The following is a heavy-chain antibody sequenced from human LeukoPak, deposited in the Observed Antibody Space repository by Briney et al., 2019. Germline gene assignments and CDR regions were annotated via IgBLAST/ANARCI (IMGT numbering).Heavy chain of an antibody. V-gene: IGHV4-59*11. CDR3: AREAEADGARVPADIQGWYLDL. D-gene: IGHD2-2*02. J-gene: IGHJ2*01. CDR2: IYYTGST. CDR1: GASISSHY. Sequence: PSETLSLTCTVSGASISSHYWCWIRQPPGKGLEWIGYIYYTGSTEYSPSLKSRATISVDTSQKQFSLKLRSVTAADTAVYYCAREAEADGARVPADIQGWYLDLWGRGTRVTVSS.